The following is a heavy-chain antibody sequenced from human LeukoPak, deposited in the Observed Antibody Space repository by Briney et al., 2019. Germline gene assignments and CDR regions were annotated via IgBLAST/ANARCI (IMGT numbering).Heavy chain of an antibody. CDR2: ISSSSGTI. D-gene: IGHD1-20*01. J-gene: IGHJ4*02. CDR1: GFTLSSYS. Sequence: GGSLRLSCIASGFTLSSYSMNWVRQAPGKGLEWVSYISSSSGTIYYADSVKGRLTISRDNAKNSLYLQMNSLRAEDTAVYYCARAANWSPFDYWGQGTLVTVSS. V-gene: IGHV3-48*01. CDR3: ARAANWSPFDY.